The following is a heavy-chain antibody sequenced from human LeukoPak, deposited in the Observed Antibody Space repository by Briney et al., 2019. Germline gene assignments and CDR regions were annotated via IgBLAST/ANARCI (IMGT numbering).Heavy chain of an antibody. CDR3: ARVATVTGPY. Sequence: ASVKVSCKASGYTFTSYGISWVRQAPGQGLEWMGWINPNSGGTNYAQKFQGRVTMTRDTSISTAYMELSRLRSDDTAVYYCARVATVTGPYWGQGTLVTVSS. J-gene: IGHJ4*02. D-gene: IGHD4-17*01. V-gene: IGHV1-2*02. CDR1: GYTFTSYG. CDR2: INPNSGGT.